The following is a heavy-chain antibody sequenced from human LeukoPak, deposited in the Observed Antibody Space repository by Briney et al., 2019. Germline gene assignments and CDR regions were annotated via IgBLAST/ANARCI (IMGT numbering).Heavy chain of an antibody. J-gene: IGHJ3*02. Sequence: SETLSLTCTVSDGSISSSYWSWIRQPPGKGLEWIGYFYYSGSTNYNPSLKSRVTISVDTSKNQFSLKLSSVTAADTAEYYCARDGQLRNAFDIWGQGTMLTVSS. CDR2: FYYSGST. D-gene: IGHD5-24*01. V-gene: IGHV4-59*01. CDR3: ARDGQLRNAFDI. CDR1: DGSISSSY.